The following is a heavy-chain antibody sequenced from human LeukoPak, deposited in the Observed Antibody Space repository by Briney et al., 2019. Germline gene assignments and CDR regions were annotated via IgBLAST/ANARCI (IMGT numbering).Heavy chain of an antibody. D-gene: IGHD2-21*02. CDR3: ASAYCDGDCYSPGATNYYYYGMDV. J-gene: IGHJ6*02. Sequence: ASVKVSCKASGYTFTSYDINWVRQATGQGLEWMGWMNPNSGNTGYAQKFQGRVTMTRNTSISTAYMELSSLRSEDTAVYYCASAYCDGDCYSPGATNYYYYGMDVWGQGTTVTVSS. CDR1: GYTFTSYD. V-gene: IGHV1-8*01. CDR2: MNPNSGNT.